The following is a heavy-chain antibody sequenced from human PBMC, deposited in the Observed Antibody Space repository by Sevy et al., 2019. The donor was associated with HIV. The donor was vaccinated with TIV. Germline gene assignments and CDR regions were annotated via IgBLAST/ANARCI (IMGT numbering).Heavy chain of an antibody. CDR1: GFTFDDYA. CDR2: ISWNSGSI. CDR3: AKDGPITMVRGVTPHYGMDV. D-gene: IGHD3-10*01. Sequence: GGSLRLSCAASGFTFDDYAMHWVRQAPGKGLEWDSGISWNSGSIYYADSVKGRFTISRDNAKNSLYLQMNSLRAEDTALYYCAKDGPITMVRGVTPHYGMDVWGQGTTVTVSS. J-gene: IGHJ6*02. V-gene: IGHV3-9*01.